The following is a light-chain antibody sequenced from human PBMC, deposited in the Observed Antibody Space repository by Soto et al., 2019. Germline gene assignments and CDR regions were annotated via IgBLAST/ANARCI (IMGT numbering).Light chain of an antibody. V-gene: IGKV3-11*01. CDR2: DAS. CDR3: LQRSNWPPVT. Sequence: EIVLTQSPATLSLSPGGRATLSCRASQSVSSYLAWYQQKPGQAPRLLIYDASNRATGIPARFSGSGSGTDFTLTTSSLEPEDFAIYYCLQRSNWPPVTFGGGTKVEIK. J-gene: IGKJ4*01. CDR1: QSVSSY.